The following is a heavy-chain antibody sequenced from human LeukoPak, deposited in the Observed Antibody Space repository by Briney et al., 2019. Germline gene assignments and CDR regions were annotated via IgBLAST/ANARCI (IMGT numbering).Heavy chain of an antibody. CDR3: ARGIAARFHYYYYMDV. V-gene: IGHV1-18*01. J-gene: IGHJ6*03. Sequence: ASVKVSCKASGYTFTSYGISWVRQAPRQGLEWMGWISAYNGNTNYAQNIQGRVTMTTDTSTSTAYMELRSLRSVDTAVYYCARGIAARFHYYYYMDVWGKGTTVTVSS. CDR2: ISAYNGNT. D-gene: IGHD6-6*01. CDR1: GYTFTSYG.